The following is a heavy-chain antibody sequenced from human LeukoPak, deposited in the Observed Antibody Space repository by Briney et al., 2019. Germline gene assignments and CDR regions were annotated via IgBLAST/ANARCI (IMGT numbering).Heavy chain of an antibody. Sequence: GGSLRLSCAAYGFTFSSYAMSWVRQAPGKGLDWVSAIGGSGGSTDYADSVKGRFTISRDNSKDTLFLQMSSLRAEDTAVYYRAKDHSCTNGVCSLGHWGQGTLVIVSS. CDR2: IGGSGGST. J-gene: IGHJ4*02. V-gene: IGHV3-23*01. D-gene: IGHD2-8*01. CDR1: GFTFSSYA. CDR3: AKDHSCTNGVCSLGH.